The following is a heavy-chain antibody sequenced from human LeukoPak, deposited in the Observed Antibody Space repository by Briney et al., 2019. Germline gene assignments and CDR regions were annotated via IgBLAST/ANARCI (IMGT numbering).Heavy chain of an antibody. CDR3: AKCMSGSGVCLNFDS. CDR1: GFTFITYA. D-gene: IGHD2-21*02. CDR2: ISGTDSGT. J-gene: IGHJ4*02. V-gene: IGHV3-23*01. Sequence: GGSLRLSCEASGFTFITYAMSWVRQAPGKGLQRVSGISGTDSGTYYTDSVKGRFTISRDNSKNTVYLQIDSLRAEDTAVYYCAKCMSGSGVCLNFDSWGQGILVTVSS.